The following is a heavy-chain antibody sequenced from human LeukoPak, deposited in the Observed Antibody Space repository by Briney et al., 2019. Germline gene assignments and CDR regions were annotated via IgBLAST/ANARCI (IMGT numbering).Heavy chain of an antibody. J-gene: IGHJ6*02. CDR1: GHTFTGYY. CDR3: ARRMLYQYYYYGMDV. V-gene: IGHV1-2*02. Sequence: GASVKVSCKASGHTFTGYYMHWVRQAPGQGLEWMGWINPNSGGTNYAQKFQGRVTMTRDTSISTAYMELSRLRSDDTAVYYCARRMLYQYYYYGMDVWGQGTTVTVSS. CDR2: INPNSGGT. D-gene: IGHD2-8*01.